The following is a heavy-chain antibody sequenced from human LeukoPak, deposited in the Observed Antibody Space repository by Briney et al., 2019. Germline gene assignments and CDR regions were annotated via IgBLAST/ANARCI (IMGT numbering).Heavy chain of an antibody. J-gene: IGHJ5*02. D-gene: IGHD1-26*01. CDR3: ARKLRLGGNWFDP. CDR2: IIPISGTT. CDR1: RCTFTSYA. Sequence: SVKVSCKTSRCTFTSYAITWVRQAPGQGLEWMGKIIPISGTTNYAQKLQGRVTFTADESTSTAYMELSSLRSEDTSLYYCARKLRLGGNWFDPWGQGTLVTVSS. V-gene: IGHV1-69*15.